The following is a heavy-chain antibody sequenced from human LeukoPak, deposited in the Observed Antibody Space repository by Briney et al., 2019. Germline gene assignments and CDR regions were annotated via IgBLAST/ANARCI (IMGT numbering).Heavy chain of an antibody. J-gene: IGHJ4*02. CDR3: ARGGYFDY. V-gene: IGHV3-30*09. Sequence: GGSLRLSCAASGFTFSSYAMHWVRQAPGKGLEWVAVISYDGSNKYYPDSVKGRFAISRDNSKNTLYLRMNSLRAEDTAVYYCARGGYFDYWGQGTLVTVSS. CDR2: ISYDGSNK. CDR1: GFTFSSYA. D-gene: IGHD3-16*01.